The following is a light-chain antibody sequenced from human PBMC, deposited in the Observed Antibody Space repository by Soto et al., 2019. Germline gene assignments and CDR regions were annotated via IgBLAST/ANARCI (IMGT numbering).Light chain of an antibody. CDR2: DVS. CDR1: NSDVGAYNY. Sequence: QSALTQPASVSGSPGQSITISCTGSNSDVGAYNYVSWYQQHPGKAPKLMIYDVSSRPSGVSNRFSGSKSGNTASLTISGLQAEDEADYYRSSYKTRRPPWVFGGGTKLTVL. J-gene: IGLJ3*02. CDR3: SSYKTRRPPWV. V-gene: IGLV2-14*01.